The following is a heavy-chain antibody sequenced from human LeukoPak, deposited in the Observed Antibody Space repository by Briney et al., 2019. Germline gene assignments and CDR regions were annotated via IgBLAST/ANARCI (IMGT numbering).Heavy chain of an antibody. D-gene: IGHD6-13*01. CDR3: ARKEAAAGTGHFDY. CDR1: RRTFTSYA. J-gene: IGHJ4*02. Sequence: SVKVSCKAARRTFTSYAISGVRQAPGQRLEWLRRFIPILGIANYAQKFQGRVTITADKSTSTAYMELSSMRSEDTAVYYCARKEAAAGTGHFDYWGQGTLVTVSS. CDR2: FIPILGIA. V-gene: IGHV1-69*04.